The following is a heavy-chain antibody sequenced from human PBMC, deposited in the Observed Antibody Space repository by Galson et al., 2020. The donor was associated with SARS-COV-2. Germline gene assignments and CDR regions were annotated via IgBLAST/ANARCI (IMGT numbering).Heavy chain of an antibody. J-gene: IGHJ3*02. CDR1: GFTFTSSA. CDR2: IVVGSGNT. Sequence: SVKVSCKASGFTFTSSAVQWVRQARGQRLEWIGWIVVGSGNTNYAQKFQERVTITRDMSTSTAYVELSSLRSKDTAVYYCAAPYCSSTSCYDAFDIWGQGTMVTVSS. V-gene: IGHV1-58*01. D-gene: IGHD2-2*01. CDR3: AAPYCSSTSCYDAFDI.